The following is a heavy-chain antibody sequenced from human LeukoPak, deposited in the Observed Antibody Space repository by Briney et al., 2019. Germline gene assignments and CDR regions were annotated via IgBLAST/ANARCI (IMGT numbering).Heavy chain of an antibody. CDR1: GYTFTSYG. Sequence: ASVKVSCKASGYTFTSYGISWVRQAPGQGLEWMGWISAYNGNTNYAQKLQGRVTMTTDTSTSTAYMELRSLRSDDTAVYYCARPITIFGVYDAFDIWGQGTMVTVSS. CDR2: ISAYNGNT. J-gene: IGHJ3*02. D-gene: IGHD3-3*01. V-gene: IGHV1-18*01. CDR3: ARPITIFGVYDAFDI.